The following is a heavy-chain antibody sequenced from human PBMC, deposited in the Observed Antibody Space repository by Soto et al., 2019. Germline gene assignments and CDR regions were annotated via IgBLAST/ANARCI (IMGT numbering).Heavy chain of an antibody. CDR3: AKEEYCTNGVCYKQGIFDY. CDR1: GFTFDDYA. V-gene: IGHV3-9*01. Sequence: GGSLRLSCAASGFTFDDYAMHWVRQAPGKGLEWVSGISWNSGSIGYADSVKGRFTISRDNAKNSLYLQMNSLRAEDTALYYCAKEEYCTNGVCYKQGIFDYWGQGTLVTVSS. J-gene: IGHJ4*02. CDR2: ISWNSGSI. D-gene: IGHD2-8*01.